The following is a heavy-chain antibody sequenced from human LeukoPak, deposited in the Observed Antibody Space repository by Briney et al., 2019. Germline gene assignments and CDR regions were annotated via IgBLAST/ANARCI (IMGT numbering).Heavy chain of an antibody. CDR2: IYVSGNS. V-gene: IGHV4-59*08. CDR1: GASVSGDY. D-gene: IGHD2/OR15-2a*01. Sequence: SETLSLTCTVSGASVSGDYWSWIRQPPGKGLEWIGYIYVSGNSNYNPSLKSRVSISLDTSKNQVSLTLTSVTAADTAVYYCARHPFSSPFDHWGQGILVAVSS. CDR3: ARHPFSSPFDH. J-gene: IGHJ4*02.